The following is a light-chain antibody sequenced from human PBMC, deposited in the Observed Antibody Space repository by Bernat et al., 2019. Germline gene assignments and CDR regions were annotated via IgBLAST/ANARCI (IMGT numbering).Light chain of an antibody. J-gene: IGLJ3*02. CDR1: SSDVGGYNY. CDR3: SSYTSSSTPV. Sequence: QSALTQPASVSGSPGQSITISCTGTSSDVGGYNYVSWYQQHPGRAPKLMIYDVRDRPSGISNRFSGSKSGNTASLTISGLLDEDEADYYCSSYTSSSTPVFGGGTRLTVL. V-gene: IGLV2-14*03. CDR2: DVR.